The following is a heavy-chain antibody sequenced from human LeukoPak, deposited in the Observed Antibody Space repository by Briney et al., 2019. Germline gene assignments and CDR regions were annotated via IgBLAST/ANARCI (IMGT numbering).Heavy chain of an antibody. J-gene: IGHJ4*02. Sequence: SETLSLTCAVYGGSFSGYYWSWIRQPPGKGLEWIGEINHSGSTNYNPSLKSRVTISVDTSKNQFSLKLSSVTAADTAVYYCARHGRRHGGKRPKYYFDYWGQGTLVTVSS. CDR3: ARHGRRHGGKRPKYYFDY. V-gene: IGHV4-34*01. CDR2: INHSGST. D-gene: IGHD4-23*01. CDR1: GGSFSGYY.